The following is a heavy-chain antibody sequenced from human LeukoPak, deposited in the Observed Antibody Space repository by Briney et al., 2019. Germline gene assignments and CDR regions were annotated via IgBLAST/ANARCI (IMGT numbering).Heavy chain of an antibody. V-gene: IGHV3-23*01. CDR1: GFTFSNYV. J-gene: IGHJ4*02. D-gene: IGHD3-9*01. CDR2: ITGSGGNT. CDR3: AKWGDYDVLTGYYVSDY. Sequence: PGASLRLSCAASGFTFSNYVMSWVRQAPGKGLEWVAAITGSGGNTYYADSVKGRFTISRDNSKNTVFLQMNSLRAEDTAVYYCAKWGDYDVLTGYYVSDYWGQGTPVTVSS.